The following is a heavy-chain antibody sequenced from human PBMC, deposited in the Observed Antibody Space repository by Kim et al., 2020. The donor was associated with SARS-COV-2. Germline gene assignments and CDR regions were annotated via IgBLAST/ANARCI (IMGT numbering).Heavy chain of an antibody. CDR3: AKASSGPYYDILTGYY. V-gene: IGHV3-23*01. J-gene: IGHJ4*02. D-gene: IGHD3-9*01. Sequence: SVKGRFTISRDNSKNTLYLQMNSLRAEDTAVYYCAKASSGPYYDILTGYYWGQGTLVTVSS.